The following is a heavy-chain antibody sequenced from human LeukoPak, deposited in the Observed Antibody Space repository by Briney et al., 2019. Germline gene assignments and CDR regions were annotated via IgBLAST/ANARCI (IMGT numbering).Heavy chain of an antibody. Sequence: GGSLRLSCAASGFTVSSNYMSWVRQAPGKGLEWVSVIYSGGSTYYADSVKGRFTISRDNSKNTLYLQMNSLRAEDTAVYYCAKSSTGGWSDDAFDIWGQGTMVTVSS. CDR2: IYSGGST. CDR1: GFTVSSNY. V-gene: IGHV3-53*01. J-gene: IGHJ3*02. D-gene: IGHD3-16*01. CDR3: AKSSTGGWSDDAFDI.